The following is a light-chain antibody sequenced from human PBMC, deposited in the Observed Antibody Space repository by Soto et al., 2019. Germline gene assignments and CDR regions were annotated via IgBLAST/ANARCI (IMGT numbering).Light chain of an antibody. J-gene: IGLJ2*01. CDR3: TSYASGSSHVV. CDR1: SSDIGGYDY. V-gene: IGLV2-14*01. CDR2: YVN. Sequence: QSALTQPASVSGSPGQSITLSCTGTSSDIGGYDYVSWYQRHPGKAPKLIIYYVNNRPSGVSNRFSGSKSGNTASLTISGLHAEDEADYYCTSYASGSSHVVFGGGTKLTVL.